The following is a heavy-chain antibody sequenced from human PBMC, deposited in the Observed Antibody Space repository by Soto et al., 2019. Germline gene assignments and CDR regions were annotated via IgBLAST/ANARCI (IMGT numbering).Heavy chain of an antibody. D-gene: IGHD3-16*01. CDR3: AREWGGDWYFDL. Sequence: RSETLSLTCTVSGGSLSSYYWSWIRQPPGKGLEWIGYTYYSGSTNYNPSLKSRVTISVDTSKNQFSLKLSSVTAADTAVYYCAREWGGDWYFDLWGRGTLVTVSS. V-gene: IGHV4-59*12. J-gene: IGHJ2*01. CDR1: GGSLSSYY. CDR2: TYYSGST.